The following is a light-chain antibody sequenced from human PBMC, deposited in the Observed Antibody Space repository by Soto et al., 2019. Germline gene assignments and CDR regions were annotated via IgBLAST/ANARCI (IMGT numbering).Light chain of an antibody. CDR1: QNIRSR. Sequence: DFQMAQSPSTLSASVGDRVTITCRASQNIRSRLAWFQQKPGKAPKLRIYDASSLESGVPQRFSGSGSGTEFTLTISSLQPDDFATYYCQQYNSYWTFGQGTKVDI. V-gene: IGKV1-5*01. CDR2: DAS. CDR3: QQYNSYWT. J-gene: IGKJ1*01.